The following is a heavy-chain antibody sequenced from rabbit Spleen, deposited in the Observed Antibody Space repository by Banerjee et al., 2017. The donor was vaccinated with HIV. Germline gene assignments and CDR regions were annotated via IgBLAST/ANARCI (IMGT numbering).Heavy chain of an antibody. D-gene: IGHD2-1*01. Sequence: QEQLEESGGDLVKPGASLTLTCIASGVSFSGSSYMCWVCQAPGKGLEWIGYIEPIFGRTYYASWVDGRFTISSHNAQNTLYLQLNSLTAADTATYFCVRDIGYDDDSEKGYFNLWGPGTLVTVS. J-gene: IGHJ4*01. V-gene: IGHV1S43*01. CDR3: VRDIGYDDDSEKGYFNL. CDR1: GVSFSGSSY. CDR2: IEPIFGRT.